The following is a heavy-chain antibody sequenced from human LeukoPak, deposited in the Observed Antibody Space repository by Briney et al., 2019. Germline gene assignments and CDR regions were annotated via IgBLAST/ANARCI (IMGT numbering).Heavy chain of an antibody. CDR3: ARCSSSSGWGDAFDI. CDR2: INHSGST. J-gene: IGHJ3*02. Sequence: PSETLSLTCAVYGGSFSGYYWTWIRQPPGKGLEWIGEINHSGSTNYNPSLKSRVTISVDTSKNQFSLKLSSVTAADTAVYYCARCSSSSGWGDAFDIWGQGTMVTVSS. CDR1: GGSFSGYY. D-gene: IGHD6-6*01. V-gene: IGHV4-34*01.